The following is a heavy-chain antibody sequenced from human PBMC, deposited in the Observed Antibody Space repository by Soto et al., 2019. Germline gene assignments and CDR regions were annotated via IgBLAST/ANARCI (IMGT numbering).Heavy chain of an antibody. D-gene: IGHD4-17*01. CDR1: GFTFSSYA. J-gene: IGHJ4*02. Sequence: PGGSLRLSCAASGFTFSSYAMSWVRQAPGKGLEWVSAISGSGGSTYYADSVKGRFTISRDNSKNTLYLQMNSLRAEDTAVYYCARVQGPYGDYKDYWGQGTLVTVSS. CDR2: ISGSGGST. CDR3: ARVQGPYGDYKDY. V-gene: IGHV3-23*01.